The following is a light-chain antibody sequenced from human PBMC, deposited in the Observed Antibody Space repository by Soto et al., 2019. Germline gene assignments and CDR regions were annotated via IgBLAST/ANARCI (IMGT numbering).Light chain of an antibody. CDR2: GAS. CDR1: QSVDTTF. J-gene: IGKJ1*01. CDR3: QQYMSSVT. Sequence: EIVLTQSPGSLSLSPGQRATLSCRASQSVDTTFFAWYQKKPGQAPRLLIYGASKRATGITDRFSGSGSGTDFTLIISRLETEDFAVYYCQQYMSSVTFGQGTKVEIK. V-gene: IGKV3-20*01.